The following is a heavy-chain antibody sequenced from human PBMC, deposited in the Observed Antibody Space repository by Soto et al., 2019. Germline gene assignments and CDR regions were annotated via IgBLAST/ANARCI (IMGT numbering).Heavy chain of an antibody. D-gene: IGHD6-19*01. V-gene: IGHV3-30*14. CDR3: AREYKSG. CDR1: GFTFSDNA. CDR2: ISYDGSNQ. J-gene: IGHJ4*02. Sequence: PGGSLRLSCAASGFTFSDNAMHWVRQAPGKGLEWVAIISYDGSNQYYADSVKGRFTISRDTSKNTLSLQMNSLRAEDTAIYYCAREYKSGWGQGT.